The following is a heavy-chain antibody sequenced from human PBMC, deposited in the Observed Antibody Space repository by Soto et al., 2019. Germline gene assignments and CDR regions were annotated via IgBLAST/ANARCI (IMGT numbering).Heavy chain of an antibody. CDR1: GFTFSSYS. V-gene: IGHV3-21*01. J-gene: IGHJ4*02. D-gene: IGHD3-10*01. CDR3: ARDFFPITMVRGVPFDY. Sequence: GSLRLSCAASGFTFSSYSMNWVRQAPGKGLEWVSSISSSSSYIYYADSVKGRFTISRDNAKNSLYLQTNSLRAEDTAVYYCARDFFPITMVRGVPFDYWGQGTRVTVSS. CDR2: ISSSSSYI.